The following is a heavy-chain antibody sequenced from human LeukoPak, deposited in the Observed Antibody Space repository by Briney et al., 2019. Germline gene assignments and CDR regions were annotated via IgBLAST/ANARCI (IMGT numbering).Heavy chain of an antibody. CDR1: GFTFSSYS. D-gene: IGHD3-9*01. J-gene: IGHJ3*02. CDR3: ASLGLHVLRYFDWLLDDAFDI. Sequence: GGSLRLSCAASGFTFSSYSMNWVRQAPGKGLEWVSYISSSSSTIYYADSVKGRFTISRDNAKNSLYLQMNSLRAEDTAVYYCASLGLHVLRYFDWLLDDAFDIWGQGTMVTVSS. CDR2: ISSSSSTI. V-gene: IGHV3-48*01.